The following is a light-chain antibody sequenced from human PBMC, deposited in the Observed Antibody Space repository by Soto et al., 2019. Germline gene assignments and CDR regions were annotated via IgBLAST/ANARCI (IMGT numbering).Light chain of an antibody. CDR2: GAS. CDR1: ASVSSH. V-gene: IGKV3D-20*02. J-gene: IGKJ1*01. Sequence: EIVMTQSSATLPVPPGERATPSCSPSASVSSHLARYQQNPAQAPSLVIYGASSRATGIPDRFSGSGSGTNLTLTISRLEHEDYAVYYCQQRSNWPPGTFGQGTKVYI. CDR3: QQRSNWPPGT.